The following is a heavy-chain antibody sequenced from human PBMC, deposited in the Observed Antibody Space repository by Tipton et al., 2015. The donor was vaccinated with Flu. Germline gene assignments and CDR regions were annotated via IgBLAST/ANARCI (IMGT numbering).Heavy chain of an antibody. Sequence: QLVQSGAEVKKPGASVKVSCKASGYTFTSYGISWVRQAPGQGLEWMGWISAYNGNTNYAQKLQGRVTMTTDTSTSTAYMELRSLSSGDTAVYYGARYRGGSGTPAVDYWGQGTLVTVSS. CDR2: ISAYNGNT. D-gene: IGHD3-10*01. V-gene: IGHV1-18*01. J-gene: IGHJ4*02. CDR3: ARYRGGSGTPAVDY. CDR1: GYTFTSYG.